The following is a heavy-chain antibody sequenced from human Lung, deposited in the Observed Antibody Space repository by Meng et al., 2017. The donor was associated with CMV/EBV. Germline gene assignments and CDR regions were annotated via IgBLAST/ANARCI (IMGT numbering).Heavy chain of an antibody. CDR1: DDSISNSDYY. Sequence: LSCSVSDDSISNSDYYWNWIRQHPEKGLEWIGYIHNSGTTYFNPSLSSRLSMSVDTSKRQFSLKLTSVTAADTAMYFCARATDFWSGWWVDPWGQGALVTVSS. V-gene: IGHV4-31*03. J-gene: IGHJ5*02. CDR2: IHNSGTT. CDR3: ARATDFWSGWWVDP. D-gene: IGHD3-3*01.